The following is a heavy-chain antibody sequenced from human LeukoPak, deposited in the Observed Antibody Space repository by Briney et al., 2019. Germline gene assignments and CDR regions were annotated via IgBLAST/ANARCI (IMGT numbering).Heavy chain of an antibody. CDR2: ITGSGGST. CDR1: GFTFSSYV. CDR3: AKVVYYGSENVDY. Sequence: PGGSLRLSCTASGFTFSSYVMHWVRQAPGQGLEWVSSITGSGGSTYYADSVKGRFTISRDNSKNTLYLQMNSLRADDTAVHYCAKVVYYGSENVDYWGQGTLVTVSS. J-gene: IGHJ4*02. V-gene: IGHV3-23*01. D-gene: IGHD3-10*01.